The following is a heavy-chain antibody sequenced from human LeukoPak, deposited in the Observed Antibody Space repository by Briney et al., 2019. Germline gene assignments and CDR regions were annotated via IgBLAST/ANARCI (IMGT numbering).Heavy chain of an antibody. CDR1: GGSFSGYY. Sequence: SSETLSLTCAVYGGSFSGYYWSWIRQPPGKGLEWIGEINHSGSTNYNPSLKRRVTISVDTSKNKFSLKLSSVTAADTAVYYCARGEVVVVPAANYYYYYMDVWGKGTTVSVSS. J-gene: IGHJ6*03. D-gene: IGHD2-2*01. CDR2: INHSGST. V-gene: IGHV4-34*01. CDR3: ARGEVVVVPAANYYYYYMDV.